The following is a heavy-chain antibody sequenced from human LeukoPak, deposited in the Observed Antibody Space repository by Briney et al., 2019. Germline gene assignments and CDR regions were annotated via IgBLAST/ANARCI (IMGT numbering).Heavy chain of an antibody. Sequence: GGSLRLSCAASGFTVSSNYMSWVRQAPGKGLEWVLVIYSGGSTYYADSVKGRFTISRDNSKNTLYLQMNSLRAEDTAVYYCASQRYSSSWYGRWYNYYYYYMDVWGKGTTVTVSS. D-gene: IGHD6-13*01. CDR1: GFTVSSNY. CDR2: IYSGGST. CDR3: ASQRYSSSWYGRWYNYYYYYMDV. V-gene: IGHV3-53*01. J-gene: IGHJ6*03.